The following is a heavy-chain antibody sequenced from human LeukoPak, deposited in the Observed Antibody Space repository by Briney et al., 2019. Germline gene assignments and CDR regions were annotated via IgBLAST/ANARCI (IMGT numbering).Heavy chain of an antibody. CDR2: IYYSGST. J-gene: IGHJ4*02. Sequence: SETLSPTCTVSGGSISSSSYYWGWIRQPPGKGLEWIGSIYYSGSTYYNPSLKSRVTISVDTSKNQFSLKLSSVTAADTAVYYCARDRHSSGWRGGDYWGQGTLVTVSS. D-gene: IGHD6-19*01. CDR1: GGSISSSSYY. V-gene: IGHV4-39*07. CDR3: ARDRHSSGWRGGDY.